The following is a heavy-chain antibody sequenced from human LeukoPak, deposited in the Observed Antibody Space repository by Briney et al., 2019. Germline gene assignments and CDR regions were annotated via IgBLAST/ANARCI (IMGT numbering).Heavy chain of an antibody. J-gene: IGHJ4*02. CDR2: ISYDGSNK. Sequence: GRSLRLSCAASGFTFSSYGMHWVRQAPGKGLEWVAVISYDGSNKYYADSVKGRFTISRDNSKNTLHLQMNSLRADDTAVYYCTRDDLYCSGGGCYSVAPLDYWGQGTLVTVSS. CDR1: GFTFSSYG. CDR3: TRDDLYCSGGGCYSVAPLDY. D-gene: IGHD2-15*01. V-gene: IGHV3-30*03.